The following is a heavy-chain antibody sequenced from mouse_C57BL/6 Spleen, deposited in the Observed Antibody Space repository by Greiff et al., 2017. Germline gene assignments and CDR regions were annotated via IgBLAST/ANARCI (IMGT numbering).Heavy chain of an antibody. J-gene: IGHJ3*01. V-gene: IGHV1-82*01. Sequence: VQLQQSGPELVKPGASVKISCKASGYAFSSSWMTWVQQRPGKGLEWIGRIYPGDGDTNYTGKFKGKATLTADKSSSTANMQLSSLTSEDSAVYFCASDYYGSTWFAYWGQGTLVTVSA. CDR3: ASDYYGSTWFAY. D-gene: IGHD1-1*01. CDR1: GYAFSSSW. CDR2: IYPGDGDT.